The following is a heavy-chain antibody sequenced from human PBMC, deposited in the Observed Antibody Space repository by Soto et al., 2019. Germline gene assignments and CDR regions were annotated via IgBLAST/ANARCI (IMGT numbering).Heavy chain of an antibody. CDR1: GGSISSSSYY. CDR2: IYYSGST. D-gene: IGHD5-18*01. Sequence: PSETLSLTCTVSGGSISSSSYYWGWIRQPPGKGLEWIGSIYYSGSTYYNPSLKSRVTISVDTSKNQFSLKLSSVTAADTAVYYCARPKGYSYGYYFDYWGQGTLVTVSS. CDR3: ARPKGYSYGYYFDY. V-gene: IGHV4-39*01. J-gene: IGHJ4*02.